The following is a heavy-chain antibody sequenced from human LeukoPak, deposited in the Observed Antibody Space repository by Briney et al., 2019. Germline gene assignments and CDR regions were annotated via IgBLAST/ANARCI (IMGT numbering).Heavy chain of an antibody. J-gene: IGHJ5*02. Sequence: KFQGRVTITRDTSASTAYMELSSLRSEDTAVYYCARGSRWISAFWLDPWGQGTLVTVSS. CDR3: ARGSRWISAFWLDP. D-gene: IGHD5-12*01. V-gene: IGHV1-3*01.